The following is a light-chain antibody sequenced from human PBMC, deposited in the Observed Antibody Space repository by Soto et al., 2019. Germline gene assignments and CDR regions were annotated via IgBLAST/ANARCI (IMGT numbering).Light chain of an antibody. CDR3: QQFNSYPLT. CDR2: AAS. J-gene: IGKJ5*01. CDR1: QGIRND. Sequence: AIQMTQSPSSLSASVGDRVTISCRASQGIRNDLAWYQQKPGKAPKLLIFAASNLQSGVPSRFSGSGSGTDFTLTISRLQPEDFATYYCQQFNSYPLTFGQGTRLEIK. V-gene: IGKV1-6*01.